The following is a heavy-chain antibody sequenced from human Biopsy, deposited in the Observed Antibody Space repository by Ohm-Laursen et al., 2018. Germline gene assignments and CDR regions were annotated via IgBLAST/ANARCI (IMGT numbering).Heavy chain of an antibody. CDR3: ARELGDFWGGRQFDF. J-gene: IGHJ5*01. Sequence: ASVKVSCKASAYSFGDHRIHWVRQAPGQGLEWMGWIDPKSGGTNYAQKFQGRVTMTRDTSISTTYMELRRLTSDDTAVFYCARELGDFWGGRQFDFWGQGALVTVSS. CDR1: AYSFGDHR. CDR2: IDPKSGGT. V-gene: IGHV1-2*02. D-gene: IGHD3-3*01.